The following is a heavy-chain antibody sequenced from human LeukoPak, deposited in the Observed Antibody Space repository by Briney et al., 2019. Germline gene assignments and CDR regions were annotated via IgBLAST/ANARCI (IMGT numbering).Heavy chain of an antibody. CDR3: ARYDSRGSASTRFDY. CDR2: IYGTGST. Sequence: SETLSLTCAVSGYSLGKNYYWGWIRQPPRKGLEWIGRIYGTGSTSYNPSLMNRVTMSVDTSKNHFSLKLTSVTAADTAVYYCARYDSRGSASTRFDYWGQGILVTISS. D-gene: IGHD3-16*01. J-gene: IGHJ4*02. CDR1: GYSLGKNYY. V-gene: IGHV4-38-2*01.